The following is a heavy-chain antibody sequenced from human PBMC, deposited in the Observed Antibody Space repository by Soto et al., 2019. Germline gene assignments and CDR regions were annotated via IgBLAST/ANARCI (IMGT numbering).Heavy chain of an antibody. CDR2: MNPNSGNT. D-gene: IGHD3-3*01. V-gene: IGHV1-8*01. CDR3: ASPARNYDFWSGYSFDI. CDR1: GYTFTSYD. J-gene: IGHJ3*02. Sequence: ASVKVSCKASGYTFTSYDINWVRQATGQGLEGMGWMNPNSGNTGYAQKFQGRGTMTRNTSISTAYMELSSLRSEDTVVYYCASPARNYDFWSGYSFDIWGQGTMVTVSS.